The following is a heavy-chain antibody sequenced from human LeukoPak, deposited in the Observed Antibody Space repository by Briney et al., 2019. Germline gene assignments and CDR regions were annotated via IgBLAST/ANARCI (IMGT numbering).Heavy chain of an antibody. CDR1: GGSISSYY. CDR2: IYYSGST. V-gene: IGHV4-59*01. CDR3: ARANLEFPYYYMDV. J-gene: IGHJ6*03. D-gene: IGHD3-3*01. Sequence: SETLSLTCTVSGGSISSYYWSWIRQPPGKGLEWIGYIYYSGSTNHNPSLKSRVTISVDTSKNQFSLKLSSVTAADTAVYYCARANLEFPYYYMDVWGKGTTVTVSS.